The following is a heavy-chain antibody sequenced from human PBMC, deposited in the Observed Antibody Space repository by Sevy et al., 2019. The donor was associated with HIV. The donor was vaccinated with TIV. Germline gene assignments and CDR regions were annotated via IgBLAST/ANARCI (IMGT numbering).Heavy chain of an antibody. D-gene: IGHD3-10*01. CDR3: AKGSSGSGSSYVGGGDYFDY. Sequence: GGSLRLSCAATGFTFSNYAMHWVRQAPGKGMEWVAIIWSDGAYQYHGDSVKGRFTISRDNSKNTLYLQMNSLRAEDKAVYLGAKGSSGSGSSYVGGGDYFDYWGQGTLVTVSS. CDR1: GFTFSNYA. J-gene: IGHJ4*02. V-gene: IGHV3-33*06. CDR2: IWSDGAYQ.